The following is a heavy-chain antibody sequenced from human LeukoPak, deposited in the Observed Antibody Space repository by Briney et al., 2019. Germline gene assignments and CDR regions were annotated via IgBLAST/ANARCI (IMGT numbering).Heavy chain of an antibody. V-gene: IGHV3-72*01. CDR2: IGNKANSYTT. J-gene: IGHJ3*02. Sequence: GGSLRLSCAAFSDQYMDWVRQAPGKGLEWVGRIGNKANSYTTEYAASVKGRFTISKDDSKNSLYLQMNSLKTEDTAVYHCTRGYSGVAIYAFDIWGQGTMVTVSS. D-gene: IGHD5-18*01. CDR3: TRGYSGVAIYAFDI. CDR1: SDQY.